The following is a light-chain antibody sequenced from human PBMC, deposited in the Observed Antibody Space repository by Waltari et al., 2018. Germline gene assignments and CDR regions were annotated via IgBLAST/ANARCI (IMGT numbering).Light chain of an antibody. Sequence: DIQMTQSPSSLSASIGGRVTITCRASQNIGGYLNWYQHRPGRAPKLLIYGTTTLHSGVPSRFSGSGSGKSFTLSITSLQPEDLATYICQQTYSTPPTFGQGTKLEIK. V-gene: IGKV1-39*01. CDR2: GTT. CDR1: QNIGGY. J-gene: IGKJ2*01. CDR3: QQTYSTPPT.